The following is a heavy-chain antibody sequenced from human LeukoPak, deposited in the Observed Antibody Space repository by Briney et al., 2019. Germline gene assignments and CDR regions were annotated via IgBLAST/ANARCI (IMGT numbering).Heavy chain of an antibody. CDR1: GFTFSGSA. CDR2: IRSKANSYAT. Sequence: GGSLRLSCAASGFTFSGSAMHWVRQASGKGLEWVGRIRSKANSYATAYAASVKGRFTISRDDSENTVYLQMNSLKTEDTAVYYCTRSEGKGFDYWGQGTLVTVSS. CDR3: TRSEGKGFDY. V-gene: IGHV3-73*01. J-gene: IGHJ4*02. D-gene: IGHD3-3*01.